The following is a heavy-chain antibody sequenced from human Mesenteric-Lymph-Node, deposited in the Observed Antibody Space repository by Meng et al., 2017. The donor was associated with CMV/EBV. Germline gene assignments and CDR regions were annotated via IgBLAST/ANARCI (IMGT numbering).Heavy chain of an antibody. Sequence: GGSLRLSCAASGFTFSSYAMSWVRQAPGKGLEWVSTISGSGGSTSYADSVKGRFTISRDNSKNTLYLQMNSLRAEDTAVYYCARDRGSSLYYFDYWGQGTLVTVSS. CDR3: ARDRGSSLYYFDY. CDR2: ISGSGGST. D-gene: IGHD6-13*01. V-gene: IGHV3-23*01. CDR1: GFTFSSYA. J-gene: IGHJ4*02.